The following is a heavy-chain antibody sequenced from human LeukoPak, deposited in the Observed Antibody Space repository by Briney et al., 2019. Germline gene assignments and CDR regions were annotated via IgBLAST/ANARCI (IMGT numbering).Heavy chain of an antibody. Sequence: GGSLRLSCAASGFTFSSYEMNWVRQAPGKGLEWVSYISSSGSTIYYADSVKGRFTISRDNAKNSLYLQMNSLRAEDTAVYYCARDPLEIGGYYFDYWGQGTLVTVSS. CDR1: GFTFSSYE. D-gene: IGHD2/OR15-2a*01. CDR3: ARDPLEIGGYYFDY. J-gene: IGHJ4*02. CDR2: ISSSGSTI. V-gene: IGHV3-48*03.